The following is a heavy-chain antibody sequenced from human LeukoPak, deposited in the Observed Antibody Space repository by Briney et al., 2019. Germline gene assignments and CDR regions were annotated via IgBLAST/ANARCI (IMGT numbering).Heavy chain of an antibody. V-gene: IGHV3-30*03. CDR2: ISDDGSRK. D-gene: IGHD5-12*01. Sequence: GGSLRLSCAASGFTFSSYGIHWVRLAPGKGLEWVAVISDDGSRKYYADSVQGRFTISRDNSKNTLSLQMNSLRDEDMAVYYCAREFSGYAFDIWGQGTTVTVSS. J-gene: IGHJ3*02. CDR1: GFTFSSYG. CDR3: AREFSGYAFDI.